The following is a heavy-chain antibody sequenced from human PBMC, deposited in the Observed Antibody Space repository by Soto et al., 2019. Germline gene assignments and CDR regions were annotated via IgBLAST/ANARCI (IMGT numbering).Heavy chain of an antibody. D-gene: IGHD1-26*01. V-gene: IGHV4-34*01. CDR3: ARGREGGGAS. CDR2: INPSGST. Sequence: QVQLQQWGAGLLKPSETLSLTSGVYGGSFSGNYWSWIRQPPGEGLEWIGEINPSGSTNYSPSLKSRATISADTSKNQFSLKLSSVIAADTAVYYCARGREGGGASWGQGTLDTVSS. J-gene: IGHJ5*02. CDR1: GGSFSGNY.